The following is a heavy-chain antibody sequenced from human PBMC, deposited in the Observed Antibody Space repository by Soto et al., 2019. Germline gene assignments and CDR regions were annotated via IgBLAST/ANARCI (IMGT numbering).Heavy chain of an antibody. D-gene: IGHD6-19*01. V-gene: IGHV3-23*01. CDR3: TNLPRAGLDH. J-gene: IGHJ4*02. CDR1: GFTFSSYA. Sequence: EVQLLESGGGLVQPGGSLRLSCAASGFTFSSYAMSWVRQAPGKGLEWVSGITGSGGSTYYADSVKCRFTISRDNSKNTLYLQMNSLRAEDTALYYGTNLPRAGLDHWCQGTLVTVSS. CDR2: ITGSGGST.